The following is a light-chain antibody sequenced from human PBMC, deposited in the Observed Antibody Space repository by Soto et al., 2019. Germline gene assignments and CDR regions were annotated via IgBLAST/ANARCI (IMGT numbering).Light chain of an antibody. CDR1: EDVDIY. Sequence: EVMLTQSPATLSLCPGGRATLSCRASEDVDIYLAWYQQRPGQAPRLLIYDTSKRATGIPARFTGTGSGTDFTLTISSLEPEDFAVYYCQQRFSWPPWTFGQGTKVEIK. CDR2: DTS. J-gene: IGKJ1*01. V-gene: IGKV3-11*01. CDR3: QQRFSWPPWT.